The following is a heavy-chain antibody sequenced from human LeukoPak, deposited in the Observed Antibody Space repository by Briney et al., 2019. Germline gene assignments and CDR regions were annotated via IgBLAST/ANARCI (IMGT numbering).Heavy chain of an antibody. Sequence: GSSVKVSCKASGGTFSSYTISWVRQAPGQGLEWMGRIIPILGIANYAQKFQGRVTITADKSTSTAYMELSSLRSEDTAVYYCARGSGYSGRNDYWGQGTLVTVSS. CDR3: ARGSGYSGRNDY. D-gene: IGHD5-12*01. J-gene: IGHJ4*02. V-gene: IGHV1-69*02. CDR1: GGTFSSYT. CDR2: IIPILGIA.